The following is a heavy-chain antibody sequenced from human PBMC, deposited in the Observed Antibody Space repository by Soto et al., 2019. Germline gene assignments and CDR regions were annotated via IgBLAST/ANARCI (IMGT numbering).Heavy chain of an antibody. D-gene: IGHD5-12*01. CDR2: IYHSGST. CDR1: GGSLSSGCYS. J-gene: IGHJ4*02. Sequence: ASETLSLTCAVSGGSLSSGCYSWSWIRQPPGKGLEWIGYIYHSGSTYYNPSLKSRVTISVDRSKNQFSLKLSSVTAADTAVYYCAAGGGLPRYYWGQGTLVTVSS. CDR3: AAGGGLPRYY. V-gene: IGHV4-30-2*01.